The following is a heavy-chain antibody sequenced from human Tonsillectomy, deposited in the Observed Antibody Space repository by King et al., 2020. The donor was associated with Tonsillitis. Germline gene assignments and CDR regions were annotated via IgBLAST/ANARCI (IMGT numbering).Heavy chain of an antibody. D-gene: IGHD7-27*01. CDR1: GFPFGTYW. V-gene: IGHV3-74*01. Sequence: VQLVESGGGLIQPGGSLRLSCAASGFPFGTYWMFWVRQGPGKGLEWVSRISPDGTYIRYADSVMGRFTISRDNAKNTLFLQLSSLRAEDTALYYCAREDWGAGDYWGQGSQVIVSS. CDR3: AREDWGAGDY. J-gene: IGHJ4*02. CDR2: ISPDGTYI.